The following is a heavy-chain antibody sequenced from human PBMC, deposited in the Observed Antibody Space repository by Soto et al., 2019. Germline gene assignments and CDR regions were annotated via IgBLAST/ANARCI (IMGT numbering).Heavy chain of an antibody. V-gene: IGHV3-21*01. CDR3: ARVRSGGSGYFDY. Sequence: LRLSCAASGFTFSIYTMTWVRQAPGKGLEWVSSISDTSSHIYYSDSVRGRFTVSRDNAKNSLYLQVNSLRAEDTAVYYCARVRSGGSGYFDYWGQGTLVTVSS. D-gene: IGHD2-15*01. CDR1: GFTFSIYT. J-gene: IGHJ4*02. CDR2: ISDTSSHI.